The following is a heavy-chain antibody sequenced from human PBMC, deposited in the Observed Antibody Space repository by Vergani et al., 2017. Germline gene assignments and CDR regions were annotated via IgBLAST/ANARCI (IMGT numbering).Heavy chain of an antibody. Sequence: QVQLQESGPGLVKPSETLSLTCTVSGYSISSGYYWGWIRQPPGKGLEWIGRIYHSGSTYYNPSLKSRVTISVDTSKNQFSLKLSSVTSADTAVYYCASLPSLGYYYYYMDVWGKGTTVTVSS. CDR1: GYSISSGYY. V-gene: IGHV4-38-2*02. CDR2: IYHSGST. J-gene: IGHJ6*03. CDR3: ASLPSLGYYYYYMDV.